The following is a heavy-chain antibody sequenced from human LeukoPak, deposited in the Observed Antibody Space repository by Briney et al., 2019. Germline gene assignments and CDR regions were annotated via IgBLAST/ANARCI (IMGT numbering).Heavy chain of an antibody. CDR3: ARVGGYSGYDYGEYYFDY. V-gene: IGHV1-2*04. CDR2: INPNSGGT. J-gene: IGHJ4*02. Sequence: ASVKVSCKASGYTFTGYYMHWVRQAPGQGLEWMGWINPNSGGTNYAQKFQGWVTMTRDTSISTAYMELSRLRSDDTAVYYCARVGGYSGYDYGEYYFDYWGQGTLVIVSS. CDR1: GYTFTGYY. D-gene: IGHD5-12*01.